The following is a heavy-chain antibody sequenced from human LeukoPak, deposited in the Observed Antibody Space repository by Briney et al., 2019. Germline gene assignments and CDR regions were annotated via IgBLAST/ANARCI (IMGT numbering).Heavy chain of an antibody. J-gene: IGHJ4*02. V-gene: IGHV3-74*01. CDR1: GLPFSDYW. CDR2: IYSHGTRA. CDR3: AKLVRTSSSLDY. Sequence: GGSLRLSCAISGLPFSDYWMHWVRQAPGKGLEWVSRIYSHGTRAYYVDSVKGRFTISRDDATATVYLQMNNLRADDTAVYFCAKLVRTSSSLDYWGQGALVTVSS. D-gene: IGHD2-2*01.